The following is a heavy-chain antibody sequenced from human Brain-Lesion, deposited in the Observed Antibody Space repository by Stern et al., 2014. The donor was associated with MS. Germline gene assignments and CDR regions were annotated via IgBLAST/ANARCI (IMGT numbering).Heavy chain of an antibody. Sequence: VQLVQPGGGVVYPGRPLRLSWAAPGVTFSTFGMHWVRKATGKGLEWVAFISYDGGDPYYADTVKGRFPISRDHSKNTLYLQMNSLRVEYTAVYHCAKDRQLWPYFFDYRGQGSLVTVSS. J-gene: IGHJ4*02. CDR2: ISYDGGDP. CDR3: AKDRQLWPYFFDY. V-gene: IGHV3-30*18. CDR1: GVTFSTFG. D-gene: IGHD2-21*01.